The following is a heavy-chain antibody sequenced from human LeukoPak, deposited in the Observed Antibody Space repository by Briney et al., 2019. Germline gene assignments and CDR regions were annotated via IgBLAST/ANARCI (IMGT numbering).Heavy chain of an antibody. V-gene: IGHV3-23*01. CDR3: AKEQAAAGNNWFDP. CDR1: GFTFSSYA. Sequence: GGSLRLSCVASGFTFSSYAMSWVRQAPGKGLEWVSAISGSGGSAYYADSVKGRFTISRDNSKNTLYLQMNSLRAEDTAVYYCAKEQAAAGNNWFDPWGQGTLVTVSS. J-gene: IGHJ5*02. D-gene: IGHD6-13*01. CDR2: ISGSGGSA.